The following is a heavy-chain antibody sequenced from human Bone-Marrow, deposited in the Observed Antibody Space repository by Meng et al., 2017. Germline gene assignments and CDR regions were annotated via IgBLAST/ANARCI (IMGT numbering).Heavy chain of an antibody. J-gene: IGHJ4*02. CDR1: GYNFPDYY. Sequence: QGQLVQSGAEVKKHGASVKVSCKPSGYNFPDYYIHWVRRAPGQGLEWMGRINPKSGDTHYAQKFQARVTMTGDTSISTAYMELSGLRSDDTAMYYCARDEDISAAGKLFGDYWGQGTLVTVAS. D-gene: IGHD6-25*01. CDR3: ARDEDISAAGKLFGDY. CDR2: INPKSGDT. V-gene: IGHV1-2*06.